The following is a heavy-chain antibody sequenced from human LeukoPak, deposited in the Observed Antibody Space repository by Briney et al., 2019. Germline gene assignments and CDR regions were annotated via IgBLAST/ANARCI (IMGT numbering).Heavy chain of an antibody. Sequence: PGGSLRLSCAASGFSFTTYWMGWVRQTPGKGLEWVSYISSSGRTAYYADSVKGRFTISRDNAKNSLYLQMNSLRAEDTAVYYCAELGITMIGGVWGKGTTVTISS. J-gene: IGHJ6*04. V-gene: IGHV3-48*04. CDR1: GFSFTTYW. D-gene: IGHD3-10*02. CDR2: ISSSGRTA. CDR3: AELGITMIGGV.